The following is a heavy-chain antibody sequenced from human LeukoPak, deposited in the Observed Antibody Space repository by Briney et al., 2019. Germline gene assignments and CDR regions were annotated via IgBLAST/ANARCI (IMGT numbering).Heavy chain of an antibody. CDR1: GYTFTSYD. V-gene: IGHV1-8*01. CDR3: AREGTDQYYYYYMDV. CDR2: MNPNSGNT. J-gene: IGHJ6*03. Sequence: ASVKVSCKASGYTFTSYDINWVRQATGQGLEWMGWMNPNSGNTGYAQKFQGRVTMTRNTSISTAYMELSSLRSEDTAVYYCAREGTDQYYYYYMDVWGKGTTVTVSS. D-gene: IGHD3-10*01.